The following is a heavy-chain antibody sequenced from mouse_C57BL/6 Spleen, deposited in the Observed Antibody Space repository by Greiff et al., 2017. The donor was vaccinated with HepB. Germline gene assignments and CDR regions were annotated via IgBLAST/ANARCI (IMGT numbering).Heavy chain of an antibody. CDR2: ISDGGSYT. D-gene: IGHD2-3*01. Sequence: EVQGVESGGGLVKPGGSLKLSCAASGFTFSSYAMSWVRQTPEKRLEWVATISDGGSYTYYPDNVKGRFTISRDNAKNNLYLQMSHLKSEDTAMYYCARDGGYYYYAMDYWGQGTSVTVSS. J-gene: IGHJ4*01. CDR3: ARDGGYYYYAMDY. V-gene: IGHV5-4*01. CDR1: GFTFSSYA.